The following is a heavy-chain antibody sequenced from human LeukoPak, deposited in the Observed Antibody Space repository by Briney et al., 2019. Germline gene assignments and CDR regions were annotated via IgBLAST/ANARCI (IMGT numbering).Heavy chain of an antibody. CDR3: ARGPREGHDTSDDPNDYPWT. Sequence: PSETLSLICSVSGGSILYNCWNWIRQPPGKGLEWIASVCYSATANYNPSLQSRVTLSVDSSKGQFSLKLSSVTAADTAVYYCARGPREGHDTSDDPNDYPWTWGQGTLVTVSS. V-gene: IGHV4-59*01. J-gene: IGHJ4*02. CDR1: GGSILYNC. CDR2: VCYSATA. D-gene: IGHD3-22*01.